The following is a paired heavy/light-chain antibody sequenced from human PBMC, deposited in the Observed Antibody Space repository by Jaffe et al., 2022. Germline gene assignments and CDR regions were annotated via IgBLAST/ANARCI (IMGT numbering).Light chain of an antibody. CDR2: EVT. CDR1: NNDVGAYNH. CDR3: SSYTKNTIYV. Sequence: QSALTQPASVSGSPGQSITISCTGTNNDVGAYNHVSWHQQHPGKAPKLVIYEVTNRPSGVSNRFSGSKSGKTASLTISGLQAEDEADYYCSSYTKNTIYVFGTGTKVTVL. V-gene: IGLV2-14*01. J-gene: IGLJ1*01.
Heavy chain of an antibody. CDR1: GASSHINY. V-gene: IGHV4-4*02. J-gene: IGHJ4*01. CDR3: TREYGAYVPLGY. D-gene: IGHD4-17*01. Sequence: QEQLQESGPGLVKTSGTLSLTCGVSGASSHINYWTWVRQPPGKGLEWIGEISDSGGSSYNPSLMSRVTMSVVEPKSEVSLKLNSVTAADTAVYYCTREYGAYVPLGYWGHGIRVTVSS. CDR2: ISDSGGS.